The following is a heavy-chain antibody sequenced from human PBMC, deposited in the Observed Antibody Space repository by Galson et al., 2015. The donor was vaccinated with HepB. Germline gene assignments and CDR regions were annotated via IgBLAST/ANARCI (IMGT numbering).Heavy chain of an antibody. J-gene: IGHJ5*02. CDR3: ARAPGAGTGWFDP. Sequence: SVTVSCKASGYAFTSYYIHWVRQAPGQGLEWMGIINPGGGSTSYTQKFQGRLTMTRDTSTSTVYMELSSLRSEDTAVYYCARAPGAGTGWFDPWGQGTLVTVSS. CDR2: INPGGGST. CDR1: GYAFTSYY. D-gene: IGHD3-10*01. V-gene: IGHV1-46*01.